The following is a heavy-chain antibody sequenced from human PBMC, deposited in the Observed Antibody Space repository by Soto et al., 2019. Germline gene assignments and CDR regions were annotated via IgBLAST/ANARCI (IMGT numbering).Heavy chain of an antibody. J-gene: IGHJ4*02. Sequence: ETLSLTCPVSGASISSSSYYWGWIRQPPGKGLEWIGSIYYSGSAYYNPSLKSRVTISVDTSKNQFSLKLRSVTAADTAVYYCARQIDNDYGYVSYYFDYWGQGTLVTVYS. CDR2: IYYSGSA. CDR3: ARQIDNDYGYVSYYFDY. CDR1: GASISSSSYY. V-gene: IGHV4-39*01. D-gene: IGHD3-16*01.